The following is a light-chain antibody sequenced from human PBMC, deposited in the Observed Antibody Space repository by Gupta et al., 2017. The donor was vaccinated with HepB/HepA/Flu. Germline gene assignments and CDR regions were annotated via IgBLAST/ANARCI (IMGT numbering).Light chain of an antibody. Sequence: EIVLTQSPATLSLSPGERATLSCRASQTIKFYLAWYQQKPGQAPRLLIYDASNRATGIPDPLSSRGSGTDFTLTSIGLVPEDFATYYGQQRDDWPTFGEGTQPEL. V-gene: IGKV3-11*01. J-gene: IGKJ5*01. CDR2: DAS. CDR3: QQRDDWPT. CDR1: QTIKFY.